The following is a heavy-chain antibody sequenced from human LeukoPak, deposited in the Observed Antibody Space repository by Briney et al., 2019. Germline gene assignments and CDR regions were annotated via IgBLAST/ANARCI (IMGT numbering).Heavy chain of an antibody. Sequence: GSSVKVSCKASGGTFSSYAISWVRQAPGQGLEWMGRIIPILGIANYAQKFQGRVMITADKSTSTAYMELSSLRSEDTAVYYCARGFGGAIDYYYYGMDVWGQGTTVTVSS. V-gene: IGHV1-69*04. D-gene: IGHD3-16*01. CDR2: IIPILGIA. CDR3: ARGFGGAIDYYYYGMDV. J-gene: IGHJ6*02. CDR1: GGTFSSYA.